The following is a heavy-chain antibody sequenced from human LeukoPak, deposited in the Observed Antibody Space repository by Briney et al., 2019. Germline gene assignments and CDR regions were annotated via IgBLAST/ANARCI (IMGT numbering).Heavy chain of an antibody. CDR2: ISSSSSTI. Sequence: GGSLRLSCAASGFTFSSYAMSWVRQAPGKGLEWVSYISSSSSTIYYADSVKGRFTISRDNAKNSLYLQMNSLRAEDTAVYYCARDWRYCTNGVCYPYFDYWGQGTLVTVSS. CDR1: GFTFSSYA. V-gene: IGHV3-48*04. J-gene: IGHJ4*02. CDR3: ARDWRYCTNGVCYPYFDY. D-gene: IGHD2-8*01.